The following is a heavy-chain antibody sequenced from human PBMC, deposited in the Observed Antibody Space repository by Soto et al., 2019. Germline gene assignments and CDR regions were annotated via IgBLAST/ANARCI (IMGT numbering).Heavy chain of an antibody. CDR3: ALGGVIITKIFAF. V-gene: IGHV3-23*01. CDR1: GFIFSNYA. D-gene: IGHD3-16*02. CDR2: ISATGGTT. Sequence: GGSLRLSCAASGFIFSNYAMSWVRQAPGKGLEWVSTISATGGTTYYADSVKGRFTISRDNSKNTLYLQMNSLRAEDTAVYFCALGGVIITKIFAFSGPATLVSVSS. J-gene: IGHJ4*02.